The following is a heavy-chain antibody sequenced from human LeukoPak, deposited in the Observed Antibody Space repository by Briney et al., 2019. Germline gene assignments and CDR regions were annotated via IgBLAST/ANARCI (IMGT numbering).Heavy chain of an antibody. J-gene: IGHJ5*02. Sequence: SVKVSFKSYGGTFSSHPIRWVRPAPGQGLEWVGGIIPIFGTANYAQKFQGRVTITTDESTSTAYMELSSLRSEDTAVYYCARIARRKLAWWFDPWGQGTLVTVSS. CDR1: GGTFSSHP. D-gene: IGHD6-6*01. V-gene: IGHV1-69*05. CDR2: IIPIFGTA. CDR3: ARIARRKLAWWFDP.